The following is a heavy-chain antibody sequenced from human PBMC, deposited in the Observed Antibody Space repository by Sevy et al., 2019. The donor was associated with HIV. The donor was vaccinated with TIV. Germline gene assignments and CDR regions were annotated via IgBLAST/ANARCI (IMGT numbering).Heavy chain of an antibody. CDR3: ARAWDYYDSSGYYSGYYYYGMDV. J-gene: IGHJ6*02. CDR2: ISSSSSCI. Sequence: GGSLRLSCAASGFTFSSYSMNWVRQAPGKGLEWVSSISSSSSCIYDADSVKGRFTISRDNAKNSLYLQMNSLRAEDTAVYYCARAWDYYDSSGYYSGYYYYGMDVWGQGTTFTVSS. CDR1: GFTFSSYS. D-gene: IGHD3-22*01. V-gene: IGHV3-21*01.